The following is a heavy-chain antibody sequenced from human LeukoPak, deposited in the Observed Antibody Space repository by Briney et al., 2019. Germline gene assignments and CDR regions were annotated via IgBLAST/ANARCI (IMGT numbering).Heavy chain of an antibody. V-gene: IGHV4-4*07. CDR2: IYTSGST. D-gene: IGHD2-2*01. Sequence: SETLSLTCTVSGGSISSYYWSWIRQPAGKGLEWIGRIYTSGSTNYNPSLKSRVTISVDTSKNQFSLKLSSVTAADTAVYYCARAPRGYCSSTSCYLGALDYWGQGTLVTVSS. CDR3: ARAPRGYCSSTSCYLGALDY. CDR1: GGSISSYY. J-gene: IGHJ4*02.